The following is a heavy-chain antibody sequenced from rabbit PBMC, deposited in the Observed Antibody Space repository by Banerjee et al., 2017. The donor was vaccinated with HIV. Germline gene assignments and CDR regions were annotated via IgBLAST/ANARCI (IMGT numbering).Heavy chain of an antibody. Sequence: QSLEESGGDLVKPGASLTLTCTASGFSFSSSYYMCWVRQAPGKGLEWIACIYAGSSGSTYYASWVNGRFTISKTSSTTVTLQMTSLTAADTATYFCARAAGYAEYGLGYFNFWGPGTLVTVS. D-gene: IGHD6-1*01. CDR2: IYAGSSGST. CDR3: ARAAGYAEYGLGYFNF. CDR1: GFSFSSSYY. J-gene: IGHJ4*01. V-gene: IGHV1S40*01.